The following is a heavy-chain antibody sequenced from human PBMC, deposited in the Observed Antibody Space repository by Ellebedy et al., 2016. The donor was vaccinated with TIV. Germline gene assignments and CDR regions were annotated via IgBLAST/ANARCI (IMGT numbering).Heavy chain of an antibody. CDR3: AKDLSWGSGSYFQH. D-gene: IGHD3-10*01. V-gene: IGHV3-11*01. CDR1: GFTFSDYY. Sequence: GGSLRLXXAASGFTFSDYYMSWIRQAPGKGLEWVSYISSSGSTIYYADSVKGRFTISRDNAKNSLYLQMNSLRAEDTAVYYCAKDLSWGSGSYFQHWGQGTLVTVSS. CDR2: ISSSGSTI. J-gene: IGHJ1*01.